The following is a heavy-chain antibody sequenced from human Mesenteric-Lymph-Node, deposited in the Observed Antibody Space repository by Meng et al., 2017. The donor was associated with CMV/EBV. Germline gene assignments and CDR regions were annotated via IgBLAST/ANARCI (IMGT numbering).Heavy chain of an antibody. J-gene: IGHJ6*02. Sequence: ASVKVSCKASGYTFSNYDITWLRQAPGQGLEWMGWISAYNGNTNYSQRFQGRVTLTTDTSTSTVYIEVRRLRYDDTAVYYCARDGVVVVGAIYYYGMDVWGQGTTVTVSS. V-gene: IGHV1-18*01. CDR2: ISAYNGNT. CDR1: GYTFSNYD. D-gene: IGHD2-15*01. CDR3: ARDGVVVVGAIYYYGMDV.